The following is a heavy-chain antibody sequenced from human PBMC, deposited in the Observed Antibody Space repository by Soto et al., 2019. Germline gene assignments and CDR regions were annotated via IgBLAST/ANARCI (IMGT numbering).Heavy chain of an antibody. CDR1: GDSVSSSNYY. J-gene: IGHJ6*02. CDR2: INYGGNT. CDR3: ARYKSNYYYGMDV. Sequence: SETLSLTCSVSGDSVSSSNYYWGWIRQPPGKGLEWIGNINYGGNTIYSPSLNSRVTISVDTSKNQFSLKLSSVTAADTAVYYCARYKSNYYYGMDVWGQGTTVTVSS. V-gene: IGHV4-61*01. D-gene: IGHD1-20*01.